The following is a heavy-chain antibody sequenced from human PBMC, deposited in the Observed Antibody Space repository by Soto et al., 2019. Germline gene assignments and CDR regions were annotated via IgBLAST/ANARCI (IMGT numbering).Heavy chain of an antibody. D-gene: IGHD1-26*01. Sequence: PSETLSLTCTVSGGSISSSSYYWGWIRQPPGKGLEWIGSIYYSGSTYYNPSLKSRVTISVDTSKNQFSLKLSSVTAADTAVYYCARQPPLRSGSYVWFDPWGQGALVTVS. V-gene: IGHV4-39*01. CDR3: ARQPPLRSGSYVWFDP. CDR2: IYYSGST. CDR1: GGSISSSSYY. J-gene: IGHJ5*02.